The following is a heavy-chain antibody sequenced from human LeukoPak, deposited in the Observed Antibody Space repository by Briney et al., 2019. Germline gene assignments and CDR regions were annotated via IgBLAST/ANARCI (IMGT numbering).Heavy chain of an antibody. CDR2: ISYDGSNK. J-gene: IGHJ3*02. CDR1: GFTFSSYA. V-gene: IGHV3-30-3*01. D-gene: IGHD2-15*01. CDR3: ARAAQKVVVVAGNAFDI. Sequence: GRSLRLSCAASGFTFSSYAMHWVRQAPGKGLEWVAVISYDGSNKYYADSVKGRFTISRDNSKNTLYLQMNSLRAEDTAVYYCARAAQKVVVVAGNAFDIWGQGTMVTASS.